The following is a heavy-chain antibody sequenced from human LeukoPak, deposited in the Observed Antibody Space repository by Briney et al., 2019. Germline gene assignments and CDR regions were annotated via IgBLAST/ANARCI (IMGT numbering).Heavy chain of an antibody. CDR2: ISSGSTYI. D-gene: IGHD4-23*01. CDR1: GFTFNGYS. V-gene: IGHV3-21*01. CDR3: ARGEGDYGGNFVGDY. J-gene: IGHJ4*02. Sequence: GGSLRLSCAASGFTFNGYSMTWVRQAPGRGLEWVSSISSGSTYIFYADSVKGRFTISRGNAKSSLYLQMNSLRAEDTAVSYCARGEGDYGGNFVGDYWGQGTLVTVSS.